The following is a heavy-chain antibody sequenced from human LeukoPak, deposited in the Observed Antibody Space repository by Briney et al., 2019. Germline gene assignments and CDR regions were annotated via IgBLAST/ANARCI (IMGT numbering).Heavy chain of an antibody. D-gene: IGHD2-2*01. J-gene: IGHJ4*02. Sequence: QPGGSLRLSCAASGFIFTGYFMSWVRQAPGKGLEWVASIKHDGSEKYYVDSVKGRFTISKDNAKNTVYLQMNNLRAEDTAVYYCVSFYETYWGRGTLVTVSS. CDR3: VSFYETY. CDR1: GFIFTGYF. V-gene: IGHV3-7*01. CDR2: IKHDGSEK.